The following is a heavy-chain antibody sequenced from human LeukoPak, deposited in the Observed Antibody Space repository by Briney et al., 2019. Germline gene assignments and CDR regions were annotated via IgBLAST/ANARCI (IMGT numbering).Heavy chain of an antibody. CDR3: ARGRLLDY. CDR1: GGSITDYY. V-gene: IGHV4-59*01. CDR2: IYYSGST. J-gene: IGHJ4*02. Sequence: PSETLSLTCTVSGGSITDYYWSWIRQPPGKGLEWIAYIYYSGSTNYNPSLKSRVTISVDTSKNQFSLKLSSVTAADTAVYYCARGRLLDYWGQGTLVIVSS.